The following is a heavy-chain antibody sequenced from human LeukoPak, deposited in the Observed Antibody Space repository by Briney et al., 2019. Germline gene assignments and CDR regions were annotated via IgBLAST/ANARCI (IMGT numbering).Heavy chain of an antibody. Sequence: SVKVSCKASGGTFSSYAISWVRQAPGQGLEWMGGIIPIFGTANYAQKFQGRVTITADESTSTAYMELSSLRSEDTAVYYCARVGGAYGSGSYYNYDYYMDVWGKGTTVTVSS. D-gene: IGHD3-10*01. CDR1: GGTFSSYA. J-gene: IGHJ6*03. CDR2: IIPIFGTA. V-gene: IGHV1-69*13. CDR3: ARVGGAYGSGSYYNYDYYMDV.